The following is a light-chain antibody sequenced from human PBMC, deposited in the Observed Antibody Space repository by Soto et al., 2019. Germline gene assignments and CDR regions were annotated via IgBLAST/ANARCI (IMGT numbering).Light chain of an antibody. CDR1: QSVRNNY. Sequence: EIVLTQSPGTLSLSPGERATLSCRASQSVRNNYLVWYQQRPGQPPRFLMYDVSTRAAGIPDRFSGSGSGTDFTLTISRLEPEDFAVYYCQQYGSTPLTFGXGTKVDIK. J-gene: IGKJ4*01. CDR2: DVS. V-gene: IGKV3-20*01. CDR3: QQYGSTPLT.